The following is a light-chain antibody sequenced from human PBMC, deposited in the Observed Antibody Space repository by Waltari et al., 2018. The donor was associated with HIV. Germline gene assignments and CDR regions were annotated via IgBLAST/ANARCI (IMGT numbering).Light chain of an antibody. J-gene: IGLJ3*02. V-gene: IGLV3-21*04. CDR2: YDS. Sequence: SYVLTQPPSVSVAPGKTARITCGGTNIGSKSVHWYQQKPGQAPVLVIYYDSDRPSGIPERFSGANSGNTATLTISRVEAGDEADYYCQVWDSSSDQVFGGGTKLTVL. CDR3: QVWDSSSDQV. CDR1: NIGSKS.